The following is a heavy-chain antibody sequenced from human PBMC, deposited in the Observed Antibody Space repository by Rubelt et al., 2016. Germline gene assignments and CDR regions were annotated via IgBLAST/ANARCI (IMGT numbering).Heavy chain of an antibody. Sequence: QLQLQESGPGLVKPSETLSLTCTVSGGSISSSSYYWGWIRQPPGKGLEWIGEINHSGSTNYNPSLKGRVTISVDTSKNHFSLKLSSVTAADTAVYYCARGDSSSYNWFDPWGQGTLVTVSS. CDR2: INHSGST. D-gene: IGHD6-6*01. CDR3: ARGDSSSYNWFDP. V-gene: IGHV4-39*07. J-gene: IGHJ5*02. CDR1: GGSISSSSYY.